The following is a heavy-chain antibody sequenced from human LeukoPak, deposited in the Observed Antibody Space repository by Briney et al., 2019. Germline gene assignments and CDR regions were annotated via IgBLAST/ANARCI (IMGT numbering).Heavy chain of an antibody. D-gene: IGHD1-26*01. J-gene: IGHJ4*02. Sequence: AGGSLRLSCAASGFTFNTYAMTWVRQAPGKGLEWVSAISGSTGSIYYADSVKGRFTISRDNSKYTVYLQMNRLTDADTAVYYCAAGWELLGFFNYWGQGTLVTVSS. CDR3: AAGWELLGFFNY. V-gene: IGHV3-23*01. CDR1: GFTFNTYA. CDR2: ISGSTGSI.